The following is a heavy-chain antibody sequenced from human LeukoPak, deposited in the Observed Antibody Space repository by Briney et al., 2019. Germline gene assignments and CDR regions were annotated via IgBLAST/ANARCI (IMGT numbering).Heavy chain of an antibody. Sequence: GGSLRLSCAASGFTFSSYAMSWVRQAPGKGLEWVSAISGSGGSTYYAYSVKGRFTISRDNSKNTLYLQMNSLRAEDTAVYYCAKDRISYGSGRSPLDYWGQGTLVTVSS. CDR1: GFTFSSYA. V-gene: IGHV3-23*01. D-gene: IGHD3-10*01. CDR3: AKDRISYGSGRSPLDY. CDR2: ISGSGGST. J-gene: IGHJ4*02.